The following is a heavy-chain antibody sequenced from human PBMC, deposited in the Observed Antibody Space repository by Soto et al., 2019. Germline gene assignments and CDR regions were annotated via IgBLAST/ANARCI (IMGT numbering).Heavy chain of an antibody. CDR1: GDSIKHYY. J-gene: IGHJ4*02. CDR3: AKYRRTDEEGFTLDS. V-gene: IGHV4-59*01. Sequence: PSEALALTCTVYGDSIKHYYWIWIRQPPGKRLDWIGYIYYTGSTTYNPSLESRVTMSVDTSKNQFSLKLSSVNAADTAVYYCAKYRRTDEEGFTLDSWGRGNLVTVS. D-gene: IGHD2-2*01. CDR2: IYYTGST.